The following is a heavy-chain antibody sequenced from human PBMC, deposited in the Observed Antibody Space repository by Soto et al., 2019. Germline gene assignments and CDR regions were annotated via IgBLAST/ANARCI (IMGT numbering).Heavy chain of an antibody. Sequence: PSETLSLTCTVSGGSISSGDYYWSWIRQPPGKGLEWIGYIYYSGNTYYNPSLKSRVTISVDTSKNQFSLKLSSVTAADTAVYYCARVGGFVLVPAARLFAPGGRGTLVTVSS. CDR1: GGSISSGDYY. CDR3: ARVGGFVLVPAARLFAP. D-gene: IGHD2-2*01. CDR2: IYYSGNT. J-gene: IGHJ5*02. V-gene: IGHV4-30-4*01.